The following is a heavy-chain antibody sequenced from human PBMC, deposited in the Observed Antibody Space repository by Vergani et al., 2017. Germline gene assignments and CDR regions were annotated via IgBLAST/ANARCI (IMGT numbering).Heavy chain of an antibody. D-gene: IGHD3-3*01. CDR1: GFTFSSYG. V-gene: IGHV3-33*01. CDR3: ARDQEPFYYDFWSGPIRGAFDI. CDR2: IWYDGSNK. J-gene: IGHJ3*02. Sequence: QVQLVESGGGVVQPGGSRRLSCAASGFTFSSYGMHWVRQAPGKGLEWVAVIWYDGSNKYYADSVKGRFTISRDNSKNTLYLQMNSLRAEDTAVYYCARDQEPFYYDFWSGPIRGAFDIWGQGTMVTVSS.